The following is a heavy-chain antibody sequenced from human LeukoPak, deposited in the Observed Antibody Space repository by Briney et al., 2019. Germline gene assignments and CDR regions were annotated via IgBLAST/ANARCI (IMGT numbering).Heavy chain of an antibody. CDR1: GFTFSSYE. J-gene: IGHJ4*02. V-gene: IGHV3-48*03. CDR2: ISGSGSTI. CDR3: AREPSYSSSWYTSCDY. Sequence: GGSLRLSCAASGFTFSSYEMNWVRQAPGKGLEWISYISGSGSTIYYADSVKGRFTISRDNARSSLYLQMNSLRAEDTAVYYCAREPSYSSSWYTSCDYWGQGTLVTVSS. D-gene: IGHD6-13*01.